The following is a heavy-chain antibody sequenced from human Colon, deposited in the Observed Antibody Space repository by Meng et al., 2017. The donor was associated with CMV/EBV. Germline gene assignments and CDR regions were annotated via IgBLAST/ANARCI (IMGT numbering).Heavy chain of an antibody. J-gene: IGHJ4*02. Sequence: GGSLRLSCAASGFTFSNSDLNWVRQAPGKGLEWVSGVSWNGSRTHYADSVKGRFIISRDNSRNFLYQQMNSLRPEDTAVYYCATGRTIFGVVTPGPYYFDYWGQGSLVTVSS. CDR1: GFTFSNSD. CDR3: ATGRTIFGVVTPGPYYFDY. D-gene: IGHD3-3*01. V-gene: IGHV3-19*01. CDR2: VSWNGSRT.